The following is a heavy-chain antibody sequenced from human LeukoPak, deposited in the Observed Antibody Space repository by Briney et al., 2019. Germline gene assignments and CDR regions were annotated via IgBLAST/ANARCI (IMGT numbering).Heavy chain of an antibody. CDR1: GFTFSSYG. J-gene: IGHJ6*03. V-gene: IGHV3-23*01. CDR3: ARPSDHYYYYFYMDV. CDR2: ISGSGGST. Sequence: GGSLRLSCAASGFTFSSYGMNWVRQAPGKGLEWVSVISGSGGSTYYADSVKGRFTISRDNSENTLYLQMNSLRIEDAGVYYCARPSDHYYYYFYMDVWGQGTTVTVSS.